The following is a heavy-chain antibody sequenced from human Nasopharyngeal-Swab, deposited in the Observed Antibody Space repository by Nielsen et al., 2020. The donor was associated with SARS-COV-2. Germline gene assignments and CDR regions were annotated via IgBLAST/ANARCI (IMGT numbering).Heavy chain of an antibody. CDR2: ISSDGSNK. J-gene: IGHJ4*02. V-gene: IGHV3-30-3*01. CDR1: GFTFSSYA. D-gene: IGHD2-15*01. CDR3: AREGVAATPYCDY. Sequence: GESLKISCAASGFTFSSYAMHWVRQAPGKGLERVAVISSDGSNKYYADSVKGRFTISRDNSKNTLYLQMNRLRAEDTAVYCAREGVAATPYCDYWGQGTLVTVSS.